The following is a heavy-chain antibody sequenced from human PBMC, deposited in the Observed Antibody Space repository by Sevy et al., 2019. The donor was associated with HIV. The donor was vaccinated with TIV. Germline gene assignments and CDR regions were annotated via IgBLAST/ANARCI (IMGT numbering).Heavy chain of an antibody. D-gene: IGHD3-22*01. CDR2: IYHSGST. J-gene: IGHJ4*02. CDR1: GGSISSGGYS. V-gene: IGHV4-30-2*01. Sequence: SETLSLTCAVSGGSISSGGYSWSWIRQPPGKGLEWIGYIYHSGSTYYNPSPKSRVTISVDRSKNQFSLKLSSVTAADTAVYYCAAIPYYYDSSGYRATLYYFDYWGQGTLVTVSS. CDR3: AAIPYYYDSSGYRATLYYFDY.